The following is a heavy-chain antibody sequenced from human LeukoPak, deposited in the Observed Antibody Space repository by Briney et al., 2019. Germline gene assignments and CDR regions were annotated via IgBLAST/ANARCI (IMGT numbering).Heavy chain of an antibody. V-gene: IGHV4-34*01. CDR2: INHSGST. D-gene: IGHD2-15*01. CDR1: GGSFSGYY. Sequence: PSETLSLTCAVYGGSFSGYYWSWIRQPPGKGLEWIGEINHSGSTNYNPSLKSRVTISVDTSKNQFSLKLSSVTAADTAVYYCARNSGWLPFYYYYYMDVWGKGTTVTVPS. J-gene: IGHJ6*03. CDR3: ARNSGWLPFYYYYYMDV.